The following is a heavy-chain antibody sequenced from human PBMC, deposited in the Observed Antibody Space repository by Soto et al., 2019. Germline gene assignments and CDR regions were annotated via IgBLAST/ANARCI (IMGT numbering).Heavy chain of an antibody. V-gene: IGHV3-33*01. D-gene: IGHD1-7*01. J-gene: IGHJ4*02. CDR3: ASDGIGGTAFRGFCDY. CDR2: IWYDGSNK. Sequence: LVESGGGVVQPGTSLRLSCAASGSIFSGYGMHWVRQAPGKGLEWVAVIWYDGSNKYYADSVKGRFTISRDNSKNMLYLQMDSLRAEDPAVYYCASDGIGGTAFRGFCDYWGQGTLVTISS. CDR1: GSIFSGYG.